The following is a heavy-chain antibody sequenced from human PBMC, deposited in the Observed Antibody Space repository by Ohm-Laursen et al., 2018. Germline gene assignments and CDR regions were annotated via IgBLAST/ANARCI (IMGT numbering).Heavy chain of an antibody. CDR1: GGTFSSYA. CDR3: ARDPFAVGWYFDL. CDR2: IIPILGIA. J-gene: IGHJ2*01. V-gene: IGHV1-69*04. Sequence: GASVKVSCKASGGTFSSYAISWVRQAPGQGLEWMGRIIPILGIANYAQKFQGRVTITADKSTSTAYMELSSLRSEDTAVYYCARDPFAVGWYFDLWGRGTLVTVSS. D-gene: IGHD1-26*01.